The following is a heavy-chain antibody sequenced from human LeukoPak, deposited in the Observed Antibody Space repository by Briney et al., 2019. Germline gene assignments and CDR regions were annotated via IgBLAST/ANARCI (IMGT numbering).Heavy chain of an antibody. J-gene: IGHJ4*02. Sequence: PSETLSLTCTVSGGSVTSGSNYWSWIRQPPGRGLEWIGYIYSSGSTEYNPGLKSRVTISVDTSQSQFSLKLSSVTAADTAVYYCARRRDANDPLYWGQGTLVTVSS. CDR2: IYSSGST. CDR3: ARRRDANDPLY. D-gene: IGHD5-24*01. V-gene: IGHV4-61*01. CDR1: GGSVTSGSNY.